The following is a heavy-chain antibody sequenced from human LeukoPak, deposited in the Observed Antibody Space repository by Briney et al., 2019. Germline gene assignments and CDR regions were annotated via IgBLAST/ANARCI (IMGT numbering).Heavy chain of an antibody. Sequence: SATLSLTCAVYGGSFSGYYWSWIRPPPGKGLEWIGEINHSGSTNYNPSLKSRVTISVDTSKNQFSLKLSSVTAADTAVYYCARRPGIQLWFKSWFDPWGQGTLVTVSS. J-gene: IGHJ5*02. V-gene: IGHV4-34*01. CDR3: ARRPGIQLWFKSWFDP. CDR2: INHSGST. CDR1: GGSFSGYY. D-gene: IGHD5-18*01.